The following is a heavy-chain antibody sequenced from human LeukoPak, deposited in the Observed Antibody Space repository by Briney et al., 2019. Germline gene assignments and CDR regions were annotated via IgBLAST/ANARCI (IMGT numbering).Heavy chain of an antibody. CDR3: VKDRSTKWSFDY. Sequence: PGGSLRLSCAASGFTFSSDGMHWVRRAPGKGLEWVAFIAYDGRVKYYGDPVKGRFTISRDNSKNTLYLQMISLRPEDTAVYYCVKDRSTKWSFDYWGQGTLVTVSS. CDR2: IAYDGRVK. J-gene: IGHJ4*02. V-gene: IGHV3-30*02. D-gene: IGHD2-15*01. CDR1: GFTFSSDG.